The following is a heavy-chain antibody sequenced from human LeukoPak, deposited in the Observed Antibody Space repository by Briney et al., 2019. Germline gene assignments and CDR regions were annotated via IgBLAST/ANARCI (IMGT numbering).Heavy chain of an antibody. Sequence: PWGSLRLSCAASGFTFSSYSMNWVRQAPGRGLEWVSSISSSSSYIYYADSVKGRFTISRDNAKNSLYLQMNSLRAEDTAVYYCARGEYGSGSYHIDYWGQGTLVTVSS. V-gene: IGHV3-21*01. CDR3: ARGEYGSGSYHIDY. D-gene: IGHD3-10*01. J-gene: IGHJ4*02. CDR1: GFTFSSYS. CDR2: ISSSSSYI.